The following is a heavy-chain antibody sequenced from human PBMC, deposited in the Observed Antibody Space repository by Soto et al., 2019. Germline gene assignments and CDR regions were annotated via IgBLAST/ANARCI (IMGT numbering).Heavy chain of an antibody. CDR2: ISSSSSYI. V-gene: IGHV3-21*01. D-gene: IGHD2-8*01. Sequence: GGSVRLSGAACGVTDCRYSMNWFRQAPGKGLEWVSSISSSSSYIYYADSVKCRFTISRDNAKNSLYLQMNSLRAEDTAVYYCAGGDCTNGVCRDYYYYYGMDVWGQGTTVTVSS. CDR3: AGGDCTNGVCRDYYYYYGMDV. J-gene: IGHJ6*02. CDR1: GVTDCRYS.